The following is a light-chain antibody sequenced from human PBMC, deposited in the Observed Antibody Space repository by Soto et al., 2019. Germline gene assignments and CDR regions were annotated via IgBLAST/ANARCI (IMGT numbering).Light chain of an antibody. J-gene: IGLJ1*01. V-gene: IGLV2-14*03. Sequence: QSALTQPASVSGSPGQSIAISCTGTSSDVGAFNYVSWYQQHPGKAPKFMIFDVSSRPSGVSDRFSGSKSGNTASLTISGLQTEDEADYYCASYPPSSTYVFGTGTKVTVL. CDR1: SSDVGAFNY. CDR2: DVS. CDR3: ASYPPSSTYV.